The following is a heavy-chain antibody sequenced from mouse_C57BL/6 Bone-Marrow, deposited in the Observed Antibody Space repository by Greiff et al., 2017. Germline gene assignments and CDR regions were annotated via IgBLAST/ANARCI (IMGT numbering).Heavy chain of an antibody. V-gene: IGHV1-9*01. CDR3: ARSVAGSFDY. CDR2: ILPGSGST. D-gene: IGHD1-1*02. CDR1: GYTFTGYW. Sequence: QVQLQQSGAELMKPGASVKLSCKATGYTFTGYWIEWVKQRPGHGLELIGEILPGSGSTNYNDKFKGKATFTADTSSNTAYMQLSSLTTEDSAIYSSARSVAGSFDYWGQGTTLTVSS. J-gene: IGHJ2*01.